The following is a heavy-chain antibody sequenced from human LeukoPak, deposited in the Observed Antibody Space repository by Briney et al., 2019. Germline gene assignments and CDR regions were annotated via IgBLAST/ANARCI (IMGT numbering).Heavy chain of an antibody. J-gene: IGHJ3*02. V-gene: IGHV4-34*01. CDR1: GGSFSGYY. D-gene: IGHD3-10*01. CDR3: ARGSGSYYDRGAFDI. Sequence: PSETLSLTCAVYGGSFSGYYWSWIRQPPGKGLEWIGYIYHSGSTYYNPSLKSRVTISVDRSKNQFSLKLSSVTAADTAVYYCARGSGSYYDRGAFDIWGQGTMVTVSS. CDR2: IYHSGST.